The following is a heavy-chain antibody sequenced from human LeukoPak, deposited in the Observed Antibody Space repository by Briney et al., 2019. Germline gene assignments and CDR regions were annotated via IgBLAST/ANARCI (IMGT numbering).Heavy chain of an antibody. D-gene: IGHD6-19*01. V-gene: IGHV1-2*02. CDR3: ARADIAVAGWDFDC. J-gene: IGHJ4*02. Sequence: ASVKVSCKASGYTFTGYYMHWVRQAPGQGLEWMGWINPNSGATTYAQSFQGRVTVTRDTSISTASMDLTRLTSDDTAVYYCARADIAVAGWDFDCWGQGTLVTVSS. CDR2: INPNSGAT. CDR1: GYTFTGYY.